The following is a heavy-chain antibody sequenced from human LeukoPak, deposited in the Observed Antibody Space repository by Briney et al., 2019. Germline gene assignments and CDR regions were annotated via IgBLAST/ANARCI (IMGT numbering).Heavy chain of an antibody. J-gene: IGHJ6*02. CDR1: GFPFSSYW. Sequence: GGSLRLSCAASGFPFSSYWMHWVRQVPGKGLLWVSRINSDGSATIYADSVRGRFTISKDNAKNTLYLQMSGLRVEDTAVYHCASDSPYYGMDVWGQGTTVTVSS. CDR3: ASDSPYYGMDV. CDR2: INSDGSAT. V-gene: IGHV3-74*01.